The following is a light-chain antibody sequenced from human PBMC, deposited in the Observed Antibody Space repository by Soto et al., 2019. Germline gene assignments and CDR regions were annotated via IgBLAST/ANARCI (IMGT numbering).Light chain of an antibody. CDR2: WAS. CDR3: QQHYSPPHT. Sequence: DIMMTQSPDSLAVSLGERATINCKSSRSVLYSSNNKNYLAWYQQKPGQPPKLLIYWASSRESGVPDRFSGSGSGTDFTLTISILQAEDVAVYYCQQHYSPPHTSGQGTKQEIK. J-gene: IGKJ2*01. V-gene: IGKV4-1*01. CDR1: RSVLYSSNNKNY.